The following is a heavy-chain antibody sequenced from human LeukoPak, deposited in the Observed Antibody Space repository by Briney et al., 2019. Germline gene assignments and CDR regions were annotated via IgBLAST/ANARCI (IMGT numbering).Heavy chain of an antibody. Sequence: PGGSLRLSCAASGFTFSSYGTHWVRQAPGKGLEWVAVISYDGSNKYYADSVKGRFTISRDNSKNTLYLQMNSLRAEDTAVYYCAKDLAVVVVAADAFDYWGQGTLVTVSS. CDR1: GFTFSSYG. J-gene: IGHJ4*02. V-gene: IGHV3-30*18. CDR2: ISYDGSNK. CDR3: AKDLAVVVVAADAFDY. D-gene: IGHD2-15*01.